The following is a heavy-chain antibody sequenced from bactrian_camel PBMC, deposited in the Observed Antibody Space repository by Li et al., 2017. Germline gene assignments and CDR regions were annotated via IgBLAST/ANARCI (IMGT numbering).Heavy chain of an antibody. Sequence: VQLVESGGGLVQPGGSLTLSCTASGLAFSFYSMTRVRQSPGKGLEWVSTIFSDGGNTYYADSVKGRFTISRDNAKNTLYLQLNSLKTEDTAMYYCASPVVGGNWYEVGNYWGQGTQVTVS. V-gene: IGHV3S13*01. CDR2: IFSDGGNT. D-gene: IGHD6*01. CDR3: ASPVVGGNWYEVGNY. CDR1: GLAFSFYS. J-gene: IGHJ4*01.